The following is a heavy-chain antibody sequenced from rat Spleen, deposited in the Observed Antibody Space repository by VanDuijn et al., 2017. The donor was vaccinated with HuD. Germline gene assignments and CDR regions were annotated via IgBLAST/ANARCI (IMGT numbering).Heavy chain of an antibody. J-gene: IGHJ1*01. Sequence: EVQLVESGGGLVQPGRSLKLSCAASGFIFSDHYVAWVRQAPTKGLEWVATINYDGRSTFYRDSVKGRFTISRDNGKSTLYLEMDSLRSEDMATYYCVRQGYLRDWYFDFWGPGTMVTVSS. D-gene: IGHD2-5*01. CDR1: GFIFSDHY. CDR3: VRQGYLRDWYFDF. CDR2: INYDGRST. V-gene: IGHV5-7*01.